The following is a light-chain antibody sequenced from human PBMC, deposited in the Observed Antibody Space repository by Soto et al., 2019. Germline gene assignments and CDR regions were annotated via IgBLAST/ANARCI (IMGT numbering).Light chain of an antibody. CDR3: SSYTTSNTRQIV. J-gene: IGLJ1*01. CDR1: SSDVGGYNY. CDR2: DVS. V-gene: IGLV2-14*03. Sequence: HSVLTQPASVSGSPVQSITISCTGTSSDVGGYNYVSWYQHHPGKAPKLLIYDVSNRPSGISNRFSGSKSDNTASLTISGLQPEDEADYYCSSYTTSNTRQIVFGTGTKVTVL.